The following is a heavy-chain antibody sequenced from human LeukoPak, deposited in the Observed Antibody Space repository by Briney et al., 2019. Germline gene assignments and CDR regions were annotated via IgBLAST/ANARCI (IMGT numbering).Heavy chain of an antibody. J-gene: IGHJ6*02. CDR1: GYTLTELS. D-gene: IGHD6-19*01. CDR3: ATVGIAVAGRRGYYYYGMGV. Sequence: GASVKVSCKVSGYTLTELSMHWVRQAPGKGLEWMGGFDPEDGETIYAQKFQGRVTMTEDTSTDTAYMELSSLRSEDTAVYYCATVGIAVAGRRGYYYYGMGVWGQGTTVTVSS. V-gene: IGHV1-24*01. CDR2: FDPEDGET.